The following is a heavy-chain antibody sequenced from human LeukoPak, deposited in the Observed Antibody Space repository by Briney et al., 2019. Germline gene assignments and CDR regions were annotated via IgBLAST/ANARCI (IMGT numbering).Heavy chain of an antibody. D-gene: IGHD1-26*01. CDR2: ISGSGGST. CDR1: GFTFSSYA. CDR3: AKGIGGSYFPFDY. V-gene: IGHV3-23*01. Sequence: GGSLRLSCAASGFTFSSYAMSWVRQAPGKGLEWVSAISGSGGSTYYADSVKGRFTISRDNSKNTLYLQMNSLRAEDTVVYYCAKGIGGSYFPFDYWGQGTLVTVSS. J-gene: IGHJ4*02.